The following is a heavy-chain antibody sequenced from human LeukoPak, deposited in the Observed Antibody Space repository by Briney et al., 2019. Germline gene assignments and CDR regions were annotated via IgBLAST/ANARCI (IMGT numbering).Heavy chain of an antibody. J-gene: IGHJ6*03. CDR2: IYHSGIT. V-gene: IGHV4-38-2*02. Sequence: DPSETLSLTCTVSGYSISSGYYWGWIRQPPGKGLEWIGSIYHSGITYYNPSLKSRVTISVDTSKNQFSLKLNSVTAADTAVYYCARLYGDYYYYMDVWGKGTTVTISS. D-gene: IGHD4-17*01. CDR3: ARLYGDYYYYMDV. CDR1: GYSISSGYY.